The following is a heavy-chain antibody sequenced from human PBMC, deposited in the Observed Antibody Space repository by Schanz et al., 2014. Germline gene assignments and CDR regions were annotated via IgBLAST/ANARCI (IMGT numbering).Heavy chain of an antibody. CDR1: GFTFGDYA. J-gene: IGHJ5*02. CDR2: ISGRDGST. Sequence: EVQLLESGGGLVQPGGSLRLSCAASGFTFGDYAMTWVRQAPGKGLEWVSAISGRDGSTYYADSVRGRFTISRDNSKSTLYLQMSSLRAEDTAVYYCARPALWFGDNCFDPWGQGTLVIVSS. D-gene: IGHD3-10*01. CDR3: ARPALWFGDNCFDP. V-gene: IGHV3-23*01.